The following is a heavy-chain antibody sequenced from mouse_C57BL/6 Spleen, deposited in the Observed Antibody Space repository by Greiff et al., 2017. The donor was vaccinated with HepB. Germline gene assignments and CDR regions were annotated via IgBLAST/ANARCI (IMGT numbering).Heavy chain of an antibody. V-gene: IGHV1-81*01. CDR1: GYTFTSYG. CDR3: ARLYYYGSSYDY. Sequence: VQLQQSGAELARPGASVKLSCKASGYTFTSYGISWVKQRTGQGLEWIGEIYPRSGNTYYNEKFKGKATLTAEKSSSTAYMDLRSLTSEDSAVYYCARLYYYGSSYDYWGQGTTLTVSS. J-gene: IGHJ2*01. D-gene: IGHD1-1*01. CDR2: IYPRSGNT.